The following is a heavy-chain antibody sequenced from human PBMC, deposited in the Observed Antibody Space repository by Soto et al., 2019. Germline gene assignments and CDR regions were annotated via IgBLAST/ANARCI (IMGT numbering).Heavy chain of an antibody. J-gene: IGHJ4*02. V-gene: IGHV4-34*01. Sequence: SETLSLTCAVYGGSFIGYYWSWIRQPPGKGLEWIGEINHSGSTNYNPSLKSRVTISVDTSKNQFSLKLSSVTAADTAVYYCARVTYYYGSGSYGYFDYWGQGTLVT. CDR3: ARVTYYYGSGSYGYFDY. CDR2: INHSGST. CDR1: GGSFIGYY. D-gene: IGHD3-10*01.